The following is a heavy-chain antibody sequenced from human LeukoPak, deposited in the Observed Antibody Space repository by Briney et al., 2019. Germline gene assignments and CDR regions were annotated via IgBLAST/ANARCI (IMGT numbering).Heavy chain of an antibody. CDR3: TRDFGRSSYYFDF. D-gene: IGHD3-3*01. J-gene: IGHJ4*02. V-gene: IGHV3-7*01. Sequence: GGSLRLSCAASGFNFNGYWMSWVRQAPGKGLEWVANIKQDGSEKYYVDSVRGRLTISRDNVENSLFLQMNRLRVEDTAVYYCTRDFGRSSYYFDFWGQGTLVTVSS. CDR2: IKQDGSEK. CDR1: GFNFNGYW.